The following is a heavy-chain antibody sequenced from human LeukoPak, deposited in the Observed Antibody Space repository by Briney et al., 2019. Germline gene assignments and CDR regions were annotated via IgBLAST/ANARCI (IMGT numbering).Heavy chain of an antibody. J-gene: IGHJ3*02. CDR3: AKFSEYCSGGSCLDAFDI. V-gene: IGHV3-30*02. Sequence: SGGSLRLSCAASGFTFSSYGMHWVRQAPGKGLEWVAFIRYDGSNKYYADSVKGRFTISRDNSKNTLYLQMNSLRAEDAAVYYCAKFSEYCSGGSCLDAFDIWGQGTMVTVSS. CDR1: GFTFSSYG. D-gene: IGHD2-15*01. CDR2: IRYDGSNK.